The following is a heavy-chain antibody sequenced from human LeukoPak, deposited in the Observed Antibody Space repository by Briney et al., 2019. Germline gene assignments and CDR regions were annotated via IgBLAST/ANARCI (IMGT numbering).Heavy chain of an antibody. D-gene: IGHD3-22*01. CDR2: INSDGSST. J-gene: IGHJ4*02. Sequence: PGGSLRLSCAASGFTFSSYWMHWVRQAPGKGLVWVSRINSDGSSTSYADSVKGRFTISRDNAKNMVYLQMNSLRAEDTAVYYCIRDSNGYYGGFFYWGQGTLVTVSS. CDR3: IRDSNGYYGGFFY. CDR1: GFTFSSYW. V-gene: IGHV3-74*01.